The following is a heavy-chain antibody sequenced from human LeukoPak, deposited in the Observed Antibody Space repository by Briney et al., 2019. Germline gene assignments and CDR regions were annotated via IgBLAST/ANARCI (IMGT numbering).Heavy chain of an antibody. CDR3: ARDGFGTGSN. CDR2: IKQDGSEK. V-gene: IGHV3-7*03. D-gene: IGHD3-16*01. J-gene: IGHJ4*02. CDR1: GLTFSNYW. Sequence: PGGSLRLSCAASGLTFSNYWMDWVRQAPGKGLEWVANIKQDGSEKNYVDSVKGRFIISRDNAKNSLYLQMNTLRADDTAVYYCARDGFGTGSNWGQGTLVTVSS.